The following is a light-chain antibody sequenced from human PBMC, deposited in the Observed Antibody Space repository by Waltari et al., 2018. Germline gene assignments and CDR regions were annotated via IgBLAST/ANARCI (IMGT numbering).Light chain of an antibody. CDR3: QAWDSSTKVV. Sequence: SYELTQPPSVSVSPGQTASITCSGDKLGDKYVSWYKQKPGQSPVLVIYHDSKRPSGISERLSGSNSGNTATLTISGTQAMDEADYFCQAWDSSTKVVFGGGTKLTVL. J-gene: IGLJ2*01. CDR1: KLGDKY. V-gene: IGLV3-1*01. CDR2: HDS.